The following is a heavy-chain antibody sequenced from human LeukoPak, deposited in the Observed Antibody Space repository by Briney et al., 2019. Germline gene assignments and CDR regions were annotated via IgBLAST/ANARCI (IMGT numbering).Heavy chain of an antibody. CDR3: ARQYCSSTSCYGLDY. Sequence: GGSLRLSCAASGFTLSSYEMNWVRQAPGKGLEWVSYISNSGTTIYYADSMKGRFTISRDNAKDSLYLQMNSLRAEDTAIYYCARQYCSSTSCYGLDYWGQGALVTVSS. J-gene: IGHJ4*02. D-gene: IGHD2-2*01. CDR1: GFTLSSYE. CDR2: ISNSGTTI. V-gene: IGHV3-48*03.